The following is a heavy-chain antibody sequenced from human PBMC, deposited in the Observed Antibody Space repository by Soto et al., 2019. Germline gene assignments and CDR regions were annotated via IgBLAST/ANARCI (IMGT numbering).Heavy chain of an antibody. CDR2: IIPIFGTA. D-gene: IGHD2-2*01. Sequence: QVQLVQSGAEVKKPGSSVKVSCKASGGTFSSYAISWVRQAPGQGLEWMGGIIPIFGTANYAQKFQGRVTITADKSTSTAYLELSSLRSEDTAVYYCAGGHCSSTSCYYYYYYGMDVWGQGTTVTVSS. J-gene: IGHJ6*02. CDR1: GGTFSSYA. V-gene: IGHV1-69*06. CDR3: AGGHCSSTSCYYYYYYGMDV.